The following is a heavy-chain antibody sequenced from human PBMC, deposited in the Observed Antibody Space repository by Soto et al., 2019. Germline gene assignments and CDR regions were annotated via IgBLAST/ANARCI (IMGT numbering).Heavy chain of an antibody. D-gene: IGHD3-3*01. J-gene: IGHJ6*02. CDR3: ARATEVITIFGVVIPDYYGMDV. CDR1: GGSFSGYY. Sequence: SETLSLTCAVYGGSFSGYYWSWIRQPPGKGLEWIGEINHSGSTNYNPSLKSRVTISVDTSKNQFSLKLSSVTAADTAVYYCARATEVITIFGVVIPDYYGMDVWGQGTTATVSS. CDR2: INHSGST. V-gene: IGHV4-34*01.